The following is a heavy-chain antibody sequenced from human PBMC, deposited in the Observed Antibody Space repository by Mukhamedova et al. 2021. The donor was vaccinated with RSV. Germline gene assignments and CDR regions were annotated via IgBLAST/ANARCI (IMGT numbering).Heavy chain of an antibody. V-gene: IGHV1-18*01. J-gene: IGHJ2*01. Sequence: GNTNYAQKLQGRVTMTTDTSTSTAYMELRSLRSDDTAVYYCARWGWLQSGFDLWGRGTLVTVSS. CDR2: GNT. D-gene: IGHD5-24*01. CDR3: ARWGWLQSGFDL.